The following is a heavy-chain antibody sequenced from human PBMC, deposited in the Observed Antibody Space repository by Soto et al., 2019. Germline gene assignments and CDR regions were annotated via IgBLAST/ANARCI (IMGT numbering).Heavy chain of an antibody. J-gene: IGHJ3*02. V-gene: IGHV3-48*02. CDR1: GYTLSDYS. CDR2: IGRSTKYI. Sequence: WGSLRLSCAASGYTLSDYSINWFRQAPCKGLEWVSYIGRSTKYIFYPDSVRGRFTISRDDAKSSLYLQLNSLRDEDTAVYYCVRDRDWAFDIWGQGTMVTVSS. D-gene: IGHD3-9*01. CDR3: VRDRDWAFDI.